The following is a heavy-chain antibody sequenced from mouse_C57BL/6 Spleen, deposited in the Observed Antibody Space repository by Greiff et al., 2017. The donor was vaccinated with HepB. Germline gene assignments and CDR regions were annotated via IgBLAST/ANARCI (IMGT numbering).Heavy chain of an antibody. CDR3: AMGTTVVAPDV. J-gene: IGHJ1*03. V-gene: IGHV1-82*01. CDR2: IYPGDGDT. CDR1: GYAFSSSW. D-gene: IGHD1-1*01. Sequence: VQLQQSGPELVKPGASVKISCKASGYAFSSSWMNWVKQGPGKGLEWIGRIYPGDGDTNYNGKFKGKATLTADKSSSTAYMQLSSLTSEDSAVYFCAMGTTVVAPDVWGTGTTVTVSS.